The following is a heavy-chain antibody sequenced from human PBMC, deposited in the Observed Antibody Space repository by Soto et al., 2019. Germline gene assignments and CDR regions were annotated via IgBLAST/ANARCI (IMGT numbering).Heavy chain of an antibody. V-gene: IGHV3-30-3*01. J-gene: IGHJ4*02. D-gene: IGHD2-2*01. Sequence: GGSLRLSCAASGFTFSSYAMYWVRQAPGKGLEWVAVISYDGSNKYYADSVKGRFIISRDNSKNTLYLQMNSLRTEDTAVYYCASEPATHGTLDYWGQGTLVTVSS. CDR2: ISYDGSNK. CDR3: ASEPATHGTLDY. CDR1: GFTFSSYA.